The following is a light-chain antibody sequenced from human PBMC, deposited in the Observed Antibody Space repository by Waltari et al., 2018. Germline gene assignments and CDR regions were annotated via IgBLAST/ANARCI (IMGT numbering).Light chain of an antibody. J-gene: IGKJ2*03. CDR3: QQYYSAPYS. CDR1: QSVLYSSNNKNY. Sequence: DIVMTQSPDSLAVSLGERATINCRSSQSVLYSSNNKNYLVWYQQKPGQLPKVLIYWASTRESGVPDRFSGSGSGTDFTLTISSLQAEDVAVYYCQQYYSAPYSFGQGTKLEIK. V-gene: IGKV4-1*01. CDR2: WAS.